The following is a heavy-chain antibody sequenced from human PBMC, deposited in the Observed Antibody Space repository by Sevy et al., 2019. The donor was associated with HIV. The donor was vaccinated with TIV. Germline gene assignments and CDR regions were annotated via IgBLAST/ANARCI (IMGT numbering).Heavy chain of an antibody. V-gene: IGHV1-24*01. J-gene: IGHJ6*03. CDR2: FDPEDGET. Sequence: ASVKVSCKVSGYTLTELSMHWVRQAPGEGLEWTGCFDPEDGETIYAQKFQGRVTMTEDTSTDTAYMELSSLGSDDTAVYYCATTHPIKIVGATRGYYYFMDVWCKGSTVTVSS. CDR1: GYTLTELS. CDR3: ATTHPIKIVGATRGYYYFMDV. D-gene: IGHD1-26*01.